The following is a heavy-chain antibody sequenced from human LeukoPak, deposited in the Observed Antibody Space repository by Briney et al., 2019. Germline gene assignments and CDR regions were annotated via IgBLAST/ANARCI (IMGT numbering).Heavy chain of an antibody. V-gene: IGHV4-31*03. CDR3: ARDRDGYNYVDY. Sequence: VKPSETLSLTCTVSSGSISSGGYYWSWIRQHPGKGLEWIGYIYYSGSTYYNPSLKSRVTISVDTSKNQFSLKLSSVTAADTAVYYCARDRDGYNYVDYWGQGTLVTISP. D-gene: IGHD5-24*01. CDR1: SGSISSGGYY. CDR2: IYYSGST. J-gene: IGHJ4*02.